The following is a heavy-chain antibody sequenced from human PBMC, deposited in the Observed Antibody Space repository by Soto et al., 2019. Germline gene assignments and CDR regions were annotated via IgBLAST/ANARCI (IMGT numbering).Heavy chain of an antibody. Sequence: QVQLVQSGAEVKKPGASVKVSCKASGYTFTSYGISWVRQAPGQGLEWMGWISAYNGNTNYAQKLQGRVTMTTDTSTSTAYMELRSLRSDDTAVYYCARLIFYDYIWGSYRLVPHFDYWGQGTLVTVSS. CDR3: ARLIFYDYIWGSYRLVPHFDY. V-gene: IGHV1-18*01. D-gene: IGHD3-16*02. CDR1: GYTFTSYG. J-gene: IGHJ4*02. CDR2: ISAYNGNT.